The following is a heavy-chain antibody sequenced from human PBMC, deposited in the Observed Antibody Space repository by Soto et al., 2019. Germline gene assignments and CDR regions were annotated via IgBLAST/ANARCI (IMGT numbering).Heavy chain of an antibody. D-gene: IGHD3-22*01. CDR2: ISGSGGST. V-gene: IGHV3-23*01. Sequence: EVQLLESGRGLVQPGGSLRLSCTASGFTFSSYAMSWVRQAPGKGLEWVSAISGSGGSTYYADSVKGRFTISRDNSKNTLYLQMNSLRAEDTAVYYCANDKIPYDSSGYEDAFDIWGQGTMVTVSS. J-gene: IGHJ3*02. CDR3: ANDKIPYDSSGYEDAFDI. CDR1: GFTFSSYA.